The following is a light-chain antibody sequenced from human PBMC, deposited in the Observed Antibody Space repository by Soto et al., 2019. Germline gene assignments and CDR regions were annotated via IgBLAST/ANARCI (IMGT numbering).Light chain of an antibody. J-gene: IGKJ4*01. CDR2: GTS. V-gene: IGKV1-12*01. Sequence: DIPMTQSPSSVSASVGDRVTITCRASQNINGWLAWYQQKPGKAPQLLISGTSTLQTGVPSRFSGSASGSDFTLTISSLQPEDFATYFCQQSKSFPLTFGGGTKVEIK. CDR3: QQSKSFPLT. CDR1: QNINGW.